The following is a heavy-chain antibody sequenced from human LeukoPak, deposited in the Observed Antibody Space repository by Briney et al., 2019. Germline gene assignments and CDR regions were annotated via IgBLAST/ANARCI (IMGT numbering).Heavy chain of an antibody. CDR3: ARRSVGDYGSGSYFDY. J-gene: IGHJ4*02. Sequence: GSSVTVSCKASGGTFSSYAISWVRQAPGQGLEWMGGIIPVFGTANYAQKFQGRVTITADKSTSTAYMELSSLRSEDTAVYYCARRSVGDYGSGSYFDYWGQGTLVTVSS. D-gene: IGHD3-10*01. CDR2: IIPVFGTA. V-gene: IGHV1-69*06. CDR1: GGTFSSYA.